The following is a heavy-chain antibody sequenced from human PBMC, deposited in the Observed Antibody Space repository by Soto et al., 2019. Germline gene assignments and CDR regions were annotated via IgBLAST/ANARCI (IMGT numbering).Heavy chain of an antibody. CDR2: INPNDETK. D-gene: IGHD3-10*01. CDR1: GNTFTTYL. V-gene: IGHV1-46*01. J-gene: IGHJ4*02. Sequence: QVQLVQSGAEVKKPGASVKISCKTSGNTFTTYLMHWGQQDPGQGLEWMGIINPNDETKMYARKFQGRITMTRDTSTSTVFMELSSLRSDDTAMHYCATTFSGERGSYYSVNWGQGTLVTVSS. CDR3: ATTFSGERGSYYSVN.